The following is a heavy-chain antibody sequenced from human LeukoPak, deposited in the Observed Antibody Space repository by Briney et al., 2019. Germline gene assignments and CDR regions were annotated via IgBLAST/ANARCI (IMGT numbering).Heavy chain of an antibody. CDR3: ARISSGYYPVDY. Sequence: SETLSLTCTVSGGSISSYYWSWIRQPPGKGLEWIGYIYYSGSTNYNPSLKSRVTISVDTSKNQFSLKLSSVTAADTAVYYCARISSGYYPVDYWGQGTLVTVSS. CDR1: GGSISSYY. D-gene: IGHD3-22*01. CDR2: IYYSGST. V-gene: IGHV4-59*01. J-gene: IGHJ4*02.